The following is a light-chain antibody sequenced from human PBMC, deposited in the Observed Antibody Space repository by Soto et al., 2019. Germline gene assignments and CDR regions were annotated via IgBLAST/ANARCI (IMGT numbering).Light chain of an antibody. CDR1: SSDVGGYNY. V-gene: IGLV2-14*01. CDR3: SSYTSSSTLV. Sequence: QSALPQPASVSGSPGQSITISCTVTSSDVGGYNYVSWYQQHPGKAPKLMIYEVSNRPSGVSNRFSGSKSGNTVSLTISGLQAEDEADYYCSSYTSSSTLVFGTGTKVTLL. CDR2: EVS. J-gene: IGLJ1*01.